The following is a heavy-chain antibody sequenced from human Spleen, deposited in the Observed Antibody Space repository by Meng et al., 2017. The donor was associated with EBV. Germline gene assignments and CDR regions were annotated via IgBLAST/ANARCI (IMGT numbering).Heavy chain of an antibody. D-gene: IGHD3-10*01. Sequence: QVLVVQAVAEVKRPGASGKVSFKTSGITFSHSAVSWVRQAPGQGLEWLGGLIPYFGAANYAPKFEGRVTIIADDSTRTHYLELTSLRSDDSGMYYCASESGRGYTPDYWGQGTLVTVSS. J-gene: IGHJ4*02. CDR3: ASESGRGYTPDY. V-gene: IGHV1-69*01. CDR2: LIPYFGAA. CDR1: GITFSHSA.